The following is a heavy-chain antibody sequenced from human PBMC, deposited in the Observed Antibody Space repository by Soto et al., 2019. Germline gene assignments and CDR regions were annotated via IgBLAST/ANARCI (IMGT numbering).Heavy chain of an antibody. J-gene: IGHJ6*02. V-gene: IGHV3-21*01. CDR3: AIETGSYSLNDGVMDV. CDR1: GFTFSTYT. Sequence: EVQLVESGGGLVKPGGSLRLSCAASGFTFSTYTMNWVRQAPGKGLEWISSISSSSVYIYYADSVTGRFTISRDNAKNALHLQMNTLGAGDTAVYYCAIETGSYSLNDGVMDVWGQGTTVSVSS. D-gene: IGHD1-20*01. CDR2: ISSSSVYI.